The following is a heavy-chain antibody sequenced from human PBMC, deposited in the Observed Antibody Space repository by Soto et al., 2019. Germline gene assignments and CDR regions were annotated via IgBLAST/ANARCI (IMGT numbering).Heavy chain of an antibody. CDR2: IYDSGST. J-gene: IGHJ4*02. Sequence: QVQLQESGPGLVKPSQTLSLTCTVSGGSISSAYYYWSWIRQPPGKGLEWIGHIYDSGSTYSTPSLQGAVPTSRATSRNQFSRKLSSVTAAYTAVYYCARGPSGDKVDYWGPGTLVTVSS. D-gene: IGHD7-27*01. V-gene: IGHV4-30-4*01. CDR3: ARGPSGDKVDY. CDR1: GGSISSAYYY.